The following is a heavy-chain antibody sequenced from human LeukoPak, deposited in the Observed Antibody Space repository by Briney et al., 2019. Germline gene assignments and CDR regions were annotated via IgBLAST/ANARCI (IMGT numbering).Heavy chain of an antibody. D-gene: IGHD3-10*01. CDR3: ASFKYGSGSYNDY. CDR2: ISYDGSNK. J-gene: IGHJ4*02. CDR1: GFTFSSYA. Sequence: GRSLRLSCAASGFTFSSYAMHWVRQAPGKGLEWVAVISYDGSNKYYADSVKGRFTISRDNSKNTLYLQMNSLRAEDTAVYYCASFKYGSGSYNDYWGQGTLVTVSS. V-gene: IGHV3-30-3*01.